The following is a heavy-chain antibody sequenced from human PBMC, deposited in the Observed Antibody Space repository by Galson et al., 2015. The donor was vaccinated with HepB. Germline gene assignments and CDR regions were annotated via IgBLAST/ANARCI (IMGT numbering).Heavy chain of an antibody. CDR1: GFTVSPYA. J-gene: IGHJ3*01. CDR2: MSYDGSNE. CDR3: ARDIGPMIVMIDAFDL. Sequence: SLRLSCAASGFTVSPYAMHWVRQAPGKGLEWVAVMSYDGSNEYYADSVKGRFTISRDNSKNTLYLQMNSLRSEDTAMYYCARDIGPMIVMIDAFDLWGQGTMVTVSS. V-gene: IGHV3-30-3*01. D-gene: IGHD3-22*01.